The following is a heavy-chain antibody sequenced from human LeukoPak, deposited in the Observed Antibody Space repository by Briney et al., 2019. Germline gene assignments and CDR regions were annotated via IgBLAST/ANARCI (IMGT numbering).Heavy chain of an antibody. V-gene: IGHV3-7*03. CDR3: ATHFTTMALGFDY. Sequence: GGSLRLSCAASGFTFTSYWLGWVRQAPGKGLEWVTNINGDGNEIYYVDSVKGRFTISRDNSKNTLYLQMMSLRDEDTAVYYCATHFTTMALGFDYWGQGTPVTVSS. CDR2: INGDGNEI. J-gene: IGHJ4*02. D-gene: IGHD1-1*01. CDR1: GFTFTSYW.